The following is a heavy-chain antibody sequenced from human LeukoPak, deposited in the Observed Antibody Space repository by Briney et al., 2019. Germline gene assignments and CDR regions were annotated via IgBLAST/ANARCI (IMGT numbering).Heavy chain of an antibody. CDR2: FDPEDGET. CDR3: ATGDSGSYQSEYFQH. Sequence: ASVKVSCKVSGYTLTELSMHWVRLAPGKGLEWMGGFDPEDGETIYAQKFQGRVTMTEDTSTDTAYMELSSLRSEDTAVYYCATGDSGSYQSEYFQHWGQGTLVTVSS. V-gene: IGHV1-24*01. J-gene: IGHJ1*01. CDR1: GYTLTELS. D-gene: IGHD1-26*01.